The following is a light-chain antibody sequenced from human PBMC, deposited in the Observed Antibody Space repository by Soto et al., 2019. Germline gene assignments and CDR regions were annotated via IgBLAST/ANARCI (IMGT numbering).Light chain of an antibody. CDR1: QSVSSSY. Sequence: DNVLAQSPGTLSLSPGDRATLSYRASQSVSSSYLAWYQQNPGQAPRLLIYGASSRATGIPDRFSGSGSGTDFTLTISRLEPEDFAVYYCQQYGSSPPWTFGQGTKVDIK. CDR3: QQYGSSPPWT. J-gene: IGKJ1*01. V-gene: IGKV3-20*01. CDR2: GAS.